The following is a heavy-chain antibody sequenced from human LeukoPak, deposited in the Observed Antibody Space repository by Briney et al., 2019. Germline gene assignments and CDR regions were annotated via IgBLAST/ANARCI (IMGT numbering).Heavy chain of an antibody. Sequence: SQTLSLTCAISGDSVSSNSAAWNWIRQSPSRGLEWLGRTYYRSKWYNDYAVSVKSRITINPDTSKNQFSLQLNSVTPEDTAVYYCARSLSPPYCSSTSCFNDYWGQGTLVTVSS. D-gene: IGHD2-2*01. CDR2: TYYRSKWYN. CDR3: ARSLSPPYCSSTSCFNDY. V-gene: IGHV6-1*01. J-gene: IGHJ4*02. CDR1: GDSVSSNSAA.